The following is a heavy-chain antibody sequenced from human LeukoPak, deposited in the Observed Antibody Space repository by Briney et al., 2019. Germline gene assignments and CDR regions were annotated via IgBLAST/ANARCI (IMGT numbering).Heavy chain of an antibody. D-gene: IGHD3-3*01. Sequence: GRSLRLSCAASGFTFSSYAMHWVRQAPGKGLEWVAVISYDGSNKYYADSVKGRFTISRDNSKNTLYLQMNSLRAEDTAVYYCAKAFRYYDFWSGYDYWGQGTLVTVSS. CDR2: ISYDGSNK. V-gene: IGHV3-30-3*01. CDR3: AKAFRYYDFWSGYDY. J-gene: IGHJ4*02. CDR1: GFTFSSYA.